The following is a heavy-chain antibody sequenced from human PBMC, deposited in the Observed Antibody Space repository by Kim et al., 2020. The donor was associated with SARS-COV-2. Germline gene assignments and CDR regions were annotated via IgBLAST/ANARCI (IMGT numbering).Heavy chain of an antibody. Sequence: RSRVTISVDTSKNQFSLKLSSVTAADTAVYYCARHRASQLRNPQTYYFDYWGQGTLVTVSS. V-gene: IGHV4-39*01. D-gene: IGHD5-12*01. J-gene: IGHJ4*02. CDR3: ARHRASQLRNPQTYYFDY.